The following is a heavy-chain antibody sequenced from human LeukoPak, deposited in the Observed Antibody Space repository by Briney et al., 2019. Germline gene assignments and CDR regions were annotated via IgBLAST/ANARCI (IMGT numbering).Heavy chain of an antibody. D-gene: IGHD3-22*01. CDR2: ISSSSSYI. CDR1: GGSISSSS. J-gene: IGHJ4*02. Sequence: KPSETLSLTCTVSGGSISSSSYYWGWIRQAPGKGLEWVSSISSSSSYIYYADSVKGRFTISRDNAKNSLYLQMNSLRAEDTAVYYCASDSSGYYGGGGGYWGQGTLVTVSS. V-gene: IGHV3-21*01. CDR3: ASDSSGYYGGGGGY.